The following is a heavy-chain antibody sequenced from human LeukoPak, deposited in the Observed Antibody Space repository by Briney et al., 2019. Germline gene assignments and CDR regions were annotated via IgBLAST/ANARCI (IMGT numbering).Heavy chain of an antibody. CDR3: ARKGGEYNYGRDV. J-gene: IGHJ6*04. V-gene: IGHV3-30-3*01. CDR1: GFTFSSYA. CDR2: ISYDGSNK. D-gene: IGHD2-21*01. Sequence: PGGSLRLSCAASGFTFSSYAMHWVRQAPGKGLEWVAVISYDGSNKYYADSVKGRFTISRDNSKNTLYLQMNSLRAEDTAVYYWARKGGEYNYGRDVGAKGPTVTVPS.